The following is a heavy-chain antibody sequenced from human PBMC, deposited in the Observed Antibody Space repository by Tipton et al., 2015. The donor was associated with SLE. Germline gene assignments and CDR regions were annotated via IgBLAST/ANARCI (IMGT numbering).Heavy chain of an antibody. CDR3: AREEVIGDFWSGYLDR. J-gene: IGHJ5*02. CDR1: GGSFSGYY. V-gene: IGHV4-4*07. CDR2: ISKSGRT. D-gene: IGHD3-3*01. Sequence: TLSLTCTVFGGSFSGYYWSWIRQPAGKGLEWIGRISKSGRTDYSPSLKSRLSLSIDTSKNQFSLKLSSVTAADTAMYYCAREEVIGDFWSGYLDRWGQGALVTVSS.